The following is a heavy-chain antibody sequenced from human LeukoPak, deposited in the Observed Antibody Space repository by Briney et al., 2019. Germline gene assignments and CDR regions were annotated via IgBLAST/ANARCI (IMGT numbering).Heavy chain of an antibody. D-gene: IGHD3-9*01. CDR1: GGSFSGYY. J-gene: IGHJ2*01. Sequence: PSETLSLTCAVYGGSFSGYYWSWIRQPPGKGLEWIGEINHSGGTNYNPSLKSRVTISVDTSKNQFSLKLSSVTAADTAVYYYARGTVLRYFDWHLDWYFDLWGRGTLVTVSS. CDR2: INHSGGT. V-gene: IGHV4-34*01. CDR3: ARGTVLRYFDWHLDWYFDL.